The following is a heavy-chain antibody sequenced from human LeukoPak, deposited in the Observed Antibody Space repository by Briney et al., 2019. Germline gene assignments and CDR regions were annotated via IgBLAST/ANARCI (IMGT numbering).Heavy chain of an antibody. J-gene: IGHJ5*02. CDR1: GYTFTSYY. Sequence: ASVKVSCKASGYTFTSYYMHWVRQAPGQGLEWIGIINPSGGSTSYAQKFQGRVTMTRDTSTSTVYMELSSLGSEDTAVYYCARGKLRLIAVAGGTNGWFDPWGQGTLVTVSS. V-gene: IGHV1-46*01. CDR3: ARGKLRLIAVAGGTNGWFDP. D-gene: IGHD6-19*01. CDR2: INPSGGST.